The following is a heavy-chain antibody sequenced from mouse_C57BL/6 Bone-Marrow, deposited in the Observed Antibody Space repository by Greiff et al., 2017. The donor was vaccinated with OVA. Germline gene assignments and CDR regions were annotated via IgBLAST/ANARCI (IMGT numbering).Heavy chain of an antibody. CDR1: GYAFSDSW. J-gene: IGHJ3*01. Sequence: QVQLQQSGPELVKPGASVKISCKASGYAFSDSWMNWVKQRPGKGLEWIGRIYPGAGDTNSNGKLKGKATLTVDKSSSTAYMQLSILTSEDSAVYDCARLTGTGWIAYWDQGNVVTVTA. CDR2: IYPGAGDT. V-gene: IGHV1-82*01. D-gene: IGHD4-1*01. CDR3: ARLTGTGWIAY.